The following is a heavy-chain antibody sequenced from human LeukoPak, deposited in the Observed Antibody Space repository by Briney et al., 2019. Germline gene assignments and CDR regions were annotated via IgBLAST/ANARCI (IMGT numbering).Heavy chain of an antibody. D-gene: IGHD6-13*01. Sequence: GGSLRLSCVASGFIFTSYGMHWVRQAPGKGLQWVALISSNGNNERYADSVKGRFSISRDNSKNTMYLRMNSLRAEDTAIYYCTRIKCSTSWSGDYWGQGALVTVSS. J-gene: IGHJ4*02. V-gene: IGHV3-30*19. CDR2: ISSNGNNE. CDR3: TRIKCSTSWSGDY. CDR1: GFIFTSYG.